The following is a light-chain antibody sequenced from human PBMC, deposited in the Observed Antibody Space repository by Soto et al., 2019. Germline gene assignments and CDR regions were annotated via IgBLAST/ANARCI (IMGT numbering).Light chain of an antibody. V-gene: IGKV3-15*01. CDR1: QRVSSS. Sequence: EIVLTQSPGTLSLSPGERAPLSCRASQRVSSSLAWYQQKPGQAPRLLIYGASTMATGIPARFSVSGSGTEFTLTISSLQSEDFAVYSCQQYNNWPSLTFGGGTKVDIK. CDR3: QQYNNWPSLT. CDR2: GAS. J-gene: IGKJ4*01.